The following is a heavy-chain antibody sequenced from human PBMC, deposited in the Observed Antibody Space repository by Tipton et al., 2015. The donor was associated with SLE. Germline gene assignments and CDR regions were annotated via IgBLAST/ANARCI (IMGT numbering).Heavy chain of an antibody. CDR1: DGSISGNF. J-gene: IGHJ4*02. Sequence: TLSLTCTVSDGSISGNFWSWIRQPPGKGLEWIGYIYYSGSTNYNPSLKSRVTISVDTSKNQFSLKLSSVTAADTAVYYCARDQSSGSAFDYWGQGTLVTVSS. V-gene: IGHV4-59*12. CDR2: IYYSGST. D-gene: IGHD6-19*01. CDR3: ARDQSSGSAFDY.